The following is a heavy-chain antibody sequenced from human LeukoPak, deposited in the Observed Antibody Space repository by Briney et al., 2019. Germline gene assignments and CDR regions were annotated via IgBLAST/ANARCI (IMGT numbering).Heavy chain of an antibody. D-gene: IGHD6-13*01. J-gene: IGHJ5*02. V-gene: IGHV3-21*01. CDR1: GFTFSSYS. CDR2: ISSSSSYI. Sequence: GGSLRLSCAASGFTFSSYSMNWVRQAPGKGLEWVSSISSSSSYIYYADSVKGRFTISRDNAKNSLYLQMNSLRAEDTAVYYCARKGLMPGIAAAGTGFDPWGQGTLVTVSS. CDR3: ARKGLMPGIAAAGTGFDP.